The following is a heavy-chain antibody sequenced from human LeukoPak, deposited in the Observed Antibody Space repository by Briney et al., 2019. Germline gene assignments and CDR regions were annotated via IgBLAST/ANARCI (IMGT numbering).Heavy chain of an antibody. V-gene: IGHV4-34*01. CDR3: ARGPNTYYYDSSGYYFP. D-gene: IGHD3-22*01. J-gene: IGHJ5*02. CDR1: GGSFSDYY. CDR2: INHSGSA. Sequence: SETLSLTCAVYGGSFSDYYWSWIRQPPGKGLEWIGEINHSGSANYNPPLKRRVTVSVDTSKNQCPLKLSSVTAADTAVYYCARGPNTYYYDSSGYYFPWGQGTLVTVSS.